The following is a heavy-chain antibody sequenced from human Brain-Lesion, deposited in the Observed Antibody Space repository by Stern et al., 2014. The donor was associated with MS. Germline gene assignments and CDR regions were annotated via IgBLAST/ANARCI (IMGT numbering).Heavy chain of an antibody. V-gene: IGHV5-51*01. D-gene: IGHD6-6*01. CDR3: ARRGDSSSSGFDY. CDR2: TWRGDSYP. CDR1: GYRFTSNW. J-gene: IGHJ4*02. Sequence: EVQLVESGAEVKKPGESLKISCKGSGYRFTSNWIGWVRQMPGKGLEGMGITWRGDSYPRCSPSFQGQVTISADKSISTAYLQWSSLQASDTAMYYCARRGDSSSSGFDYWGQGTLVIVSS.